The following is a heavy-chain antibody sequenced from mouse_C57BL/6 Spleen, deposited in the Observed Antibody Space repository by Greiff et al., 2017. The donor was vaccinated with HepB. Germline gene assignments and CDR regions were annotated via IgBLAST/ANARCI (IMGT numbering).Heavy chain of an antibody. CDR2: IDPSDSYT. CDR3: ARGEIYYYGSRYYFDY. Sequence: VQLQQPGAELVMPGASVKLSCKASGYTFTSYWMHWVKQRPGQGLEWIGEIDPSDSYTNYNQKFKGKSTLTVDKSSSTAYMQLSSLTSEDSAVYYCARGEIYYYGSRYYFDYWGQGTTLTVSS. J-gene: IGHJ2*01. V-gene: IGHV1-69*01. D-gene: IGHD1-1*01. CDR1: GYTFTSYW.